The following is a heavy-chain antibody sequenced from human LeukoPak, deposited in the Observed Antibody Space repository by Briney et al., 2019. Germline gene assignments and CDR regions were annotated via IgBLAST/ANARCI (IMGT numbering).Heavy chain of an antibody. CDR1: GFTFSSYE. CDR2: ISSSGSTI. Sequence: GGSLRLSCAASGFTFSSYEMNWVRQAPGKGLEWVSYISSSGSTIYYADSVEGRFTISRDNAKSSLYLQMNSLRAEDTAVYYCARGATAVADAEYFQHWGQGTLVTVSS. V-gene: IGHV3-48*03. D-gene: IGHD6-19*01. CDR3: ARGATAVADAEYFQH. J-gene: IGHJ1*01.